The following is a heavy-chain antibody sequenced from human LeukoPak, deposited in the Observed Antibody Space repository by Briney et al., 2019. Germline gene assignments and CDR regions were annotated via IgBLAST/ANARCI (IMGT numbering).Heavy chain of an antibody. CDR1: GGSFSGYY. Sequence: PSETLSLTCAVYGGSFSGYYWSWIRQPPGKGLEWIGEINHSGSTNYNPSLKSRVTISVDTSKNQFSLKLSSVTAADTAVYYCAREGTDGSGSPRAFDIWGQGTMVTVSS. CDR3: AREGTDGSGSPRAFDI. V-gene: IGHV4-34*01. D-gene: IGHD3-10*01. J-gene: IGHJ3*02. CDR2: INHSGST.